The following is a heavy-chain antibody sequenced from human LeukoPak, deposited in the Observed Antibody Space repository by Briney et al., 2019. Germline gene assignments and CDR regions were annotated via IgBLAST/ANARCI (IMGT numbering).Heavy chain of an antibody. CDR1: GGTFSSYA. CDR3: AKNPYEYYFDY. D-gene: IGHD5-12*01. V-gene: IGHV1-2*02. Sequence: ASVKVSCKASGGTFSSYAISWVRQAPGQGLEWMGWINPSSGDTNYAQKFQGRVTMTRDTSISTAYMELSRLRSDDTAVYYCAKNPYEYYFDYWGQGTLVTVSS. J-gene: IGHJ4*02. CDR2: INPSSGDT.